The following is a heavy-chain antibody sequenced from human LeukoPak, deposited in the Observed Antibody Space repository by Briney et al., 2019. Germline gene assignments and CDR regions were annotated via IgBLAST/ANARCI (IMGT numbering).Heavy chain of an antibody. J-gene: IGHJ5*02. CDR2: TRNKANSYTT. CDR3: ARDLGGSGVP. CDR1: GFTFSDHY. Sequence: GGSLRLSCAASGFTFSDHYMDWVRQAPGKGLGWVGRTRNKANSYTTEYAASVKGRFTISRDDSKNSLYLQMNSLKTEDTAVYYCARDLGGSGVPWGQGTLVTVSS. V-gene: IGHV3-72*01. D-gene: IGHD3-3*01.